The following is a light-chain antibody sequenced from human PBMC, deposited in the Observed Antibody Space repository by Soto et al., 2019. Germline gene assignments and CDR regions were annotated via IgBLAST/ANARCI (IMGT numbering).Light chain of an antibody. CDR3: QQYNNWPIT. J-gene: IGKJ5*01. CDR2: GAS. Sequence: EIVLTQSPATLSLSPGARATLNCRASESVRSSYLAWYQQKPGQAPRLLTYGASTRATGIPARFSGSGSGTEFTLTISSLQPEDFAVYYCQQYNNWPITFGQGTRLEIK. V-gene: IGKV3-15*01. CDR1: ESVRSSY.